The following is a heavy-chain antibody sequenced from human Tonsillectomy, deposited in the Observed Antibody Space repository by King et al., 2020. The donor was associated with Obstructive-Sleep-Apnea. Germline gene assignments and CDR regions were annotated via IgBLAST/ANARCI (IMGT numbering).Heavy chain of an antibody. V-gene: IGHV4-4*02. CDR1: GGSISSNNW. Sequence: VQLQESGPGLVKPSGTLSLTCAVSGGSISSNNWWRWVRQPPGKGLEYIGEIYHSGSTNYNPSLKSRVTISVDKSKNQFSLKLSSVTAADTAVYYCARVQYYDSSGYYSGNYFDYWGQGTLVTVSS. CDR2: IYHSGST. J-gene: IGHJ4*02. D-gene: IGHD3-22*01. CDR3: ARVQYYDSSGYYSGNYFDY.